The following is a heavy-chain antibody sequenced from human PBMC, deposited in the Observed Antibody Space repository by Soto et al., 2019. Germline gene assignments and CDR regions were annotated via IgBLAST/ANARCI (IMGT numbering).Heavy chain of an antibody. CDR2: IWYDGSNK. CDR3: ARSNMVRGVIDY. CDR1: GFTFSSYG. Sequence: QVQLVESGGGVVQPGRSLRLSCAASGFTFSSYGMHWVRQAPGKGLEWVAVIWYDGSNKYYADSVKGRFTISRDNSKNTLYLQMNSRRAEDTAVYYCARSNMVRGVIDYWGQGTLVTVSS. J-gene: IGHJ4*02. D-gene: IGHD3-10*01. V-gene: IGHV3-33*01.